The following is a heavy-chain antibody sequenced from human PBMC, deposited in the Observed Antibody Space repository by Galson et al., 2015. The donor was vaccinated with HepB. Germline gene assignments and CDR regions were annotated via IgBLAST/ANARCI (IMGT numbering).Heavy chain of an antibody. J-gene: IGHJ4*02. CDR1: GFTFSSFA. V-gene: IGHV3-23*01. D-gene: IGHD1-26*01. CDR3: AKGDPDSGTYFALFDS. Sequence: SLRLSCAASGFTFSSFAMSWVRQAPGKGLEWVSATIGSGVNAYYADSVKGRFTISRDNSKNTLYLQMNSLRAEDTAKYYCAKGDPDSGTYFALFDSWGQGTLVTVSS. CDR2: TIGSGVNA.